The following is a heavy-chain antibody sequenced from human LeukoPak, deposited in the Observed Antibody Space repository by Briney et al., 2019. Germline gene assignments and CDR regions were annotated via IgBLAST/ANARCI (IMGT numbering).Heavy chain of an antibody. CDR2: IYYTGST. J-gene: IGHJ4*02. CDR3: ARDGGNGRFDY. CDR1: GGSISNYY. D-gene: IGHD4-23*01. V-gene: IGHV4-59*01. Sequence: PSETLSLTCTVSGGSISNYYWSWIRQPPGKALEWIGYIYYTGSTNYNPSLKSRVTISVDTSKNQFSLKLSSVTAADTAVYYCARDGGNGRFDYWGQGTLVTVSS.